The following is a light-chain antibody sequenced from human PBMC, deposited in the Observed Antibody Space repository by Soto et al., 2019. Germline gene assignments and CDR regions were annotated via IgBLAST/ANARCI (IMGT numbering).Light chain of an antibody. V-gene: IGKV1D-8*01. J-gene: IGKJ1*01. Sequence: VIWVTPSPSLLSPSTGDSVTIRCRMSQGISSYIAWNQQNPGKAPVLLIYAASALPRGVPSRFSGSGSGTKFTLTIASLQPDDFTTYYCQQYETFSGTFGPGTKVDIK. CDR1: QGISSY. CDR2: AAS. CDR3: QQYETFSGT.